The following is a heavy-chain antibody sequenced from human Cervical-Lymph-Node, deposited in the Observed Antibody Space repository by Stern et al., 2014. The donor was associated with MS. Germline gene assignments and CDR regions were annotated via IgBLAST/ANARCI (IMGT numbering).Heavy chain of an antibody. J-gene: IGHJ4*02. D-gene: IGHD3-10*01. CDR2: IQYGGST. CDR3: ARSFTLGFVPSGY. V-gene: IGHV4-39*01. CDR1: GDSISTSSYY. Sequence: QVQLQESGPGLVKPSETLSLTCSVSGDSISTSSYYWGWIRQPPGKGLEWIGSIQYGGSTFYNPSLRSRLTISVDTSNNQFSLNVGSVTAADTAVYYCARSFTLGFVPSGYWGQGTPVTVSS.